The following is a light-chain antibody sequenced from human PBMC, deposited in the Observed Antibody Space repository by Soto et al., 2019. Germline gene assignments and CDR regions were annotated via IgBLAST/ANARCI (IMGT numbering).Light chain of an antibody. CDR1: QSVSNN. CDR3: QQYNKWPPIT. J-gene: IGKJ5*01. V-gene: IGKV3-15*01. CDR2: GAS. Sequence: ETVLTQSPGTLSLSPGERATLSCRASQSVSNNLAWYQQKRGQAPRLLIYGASTRATGIPARFSGSGSGTEFTLIISSLQSEDFAVYYCQQYNKWPPITFGQGTRLEIK.